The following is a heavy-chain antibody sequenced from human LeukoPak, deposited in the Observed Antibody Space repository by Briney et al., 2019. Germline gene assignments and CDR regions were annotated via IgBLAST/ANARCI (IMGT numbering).Heavy chain of an antibody. Sequence: PGGSLRLSCAASGFTFSSYSMNWVRQAPGKGLEWVSSISSSSSYIYYADSVKGRFTISRDNAKNSLYLQMNSLRAEDTAVYYCARGYYDFWSGYYHPLDYWGQGTLVTVSS. CDR3: ARGYYDFWSGYYHPLDY. J-gene: IGHJ4*02. D-gene: IGHD3-3*01. CDR1: GFTFSSYS. CDR2: ISSSSSYI. V-gene: IGHV3-21*01.